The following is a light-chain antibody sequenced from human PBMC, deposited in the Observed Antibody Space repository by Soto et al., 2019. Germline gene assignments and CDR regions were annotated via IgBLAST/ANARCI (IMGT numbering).Light chain of an antibody. CDR2: EVN. CDR1: SSDIGGYRF. J-gene: IGLJ2*01. CDR3: SSFTSSRTLI. V-gene: IGLV2-14*01. Sequence: QSVLTQPASVSGSPGQSITISCTGTSSDIGGYRFVSWYQQYSGKTPTLLIYEVNNRPSGLSNRFSGSKSGNTASLTISGLQPEDEADYYCSSFTSSRTLIFGGWTKLTVL.